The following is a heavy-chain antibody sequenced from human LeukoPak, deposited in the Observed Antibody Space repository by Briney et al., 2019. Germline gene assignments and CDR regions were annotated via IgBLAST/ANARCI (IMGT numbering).Heavy chain of an antibody. D-gene: IGHD4-17*01. J-gene: IGHJ6*02. V-gene: IGHV3-33*08. Sequence: GGSLRLSCVASGFTFSSYGMHWVRQAPGKGLEWVAVIWYDGSNKYYADSVKGRFTISRDNSKNTLYLQMNSLRAEDTAVYYCARDKGTVTLYYYYGMDVWGQGTTVTVSS. CDR2: IWYDGSNK. CDR1: GFTFSSYG. CDR3: ARDKGTVTLYYYYGMDV.